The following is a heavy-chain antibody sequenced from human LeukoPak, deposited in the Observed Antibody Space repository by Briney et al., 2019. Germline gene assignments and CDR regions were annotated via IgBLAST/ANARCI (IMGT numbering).Heavy chain of an antibody. J-gene: IGHJ6*03. V-gene: IGHV1-69*06. CDR1: GGTFSSYA. Sequence: GSSVKVSCKASGGTFSSYAISWVRQAPGQGLEWMGGIIPIFGTANYAQKFQGRVTITADKSTSTAYMELSSLRSDDTAVYYCARHRGYYYYYMDVWGKGTTVTISS. CDR3: ARHRGYYYYYMDV. CDR2: IIPIFGTA.